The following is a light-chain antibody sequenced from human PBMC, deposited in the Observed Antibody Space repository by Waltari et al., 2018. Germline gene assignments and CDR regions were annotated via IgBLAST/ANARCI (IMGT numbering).Light chain of an antibody. CDR1: GSSIGSTT. V-gene: IGLV1-44*01. CDR2: TNS. CDR3: AAWDDGLNGWV. Sequence: QSVLTQPPSASGSPGQRVTISCSGSGSSIGSTTVNWYQQFPGAAPKLLIYTNSQRPSGVPDRFSGSKSGTSGYLAISGLQSEDEADYYCAAWDDGLNGWVFGGRTKLTVL. J-gene: IGLJ3*02.